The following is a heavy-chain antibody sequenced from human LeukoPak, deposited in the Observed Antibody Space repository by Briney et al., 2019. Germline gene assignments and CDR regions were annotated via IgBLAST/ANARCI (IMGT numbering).Heavy chain of an antibody. D-gene: IGHD1-26*01. CDR1: GFTFSSYA. V-gene: IGHV3-30-3*01. CDR3: ARDSGIVGAHFDY. CDR2: ISYDGSNK. J-gene: IGHJ4*02. Sequence: PGGSLRLSCAASGFTFSSYAMHWVRQAPGKGLEWVAVISYDGSNKYYADSVKGRFTISRDNSKNTLYLQMNSLRAEDTAVYYCARDSGIVGAHFDYWGQGTLVTVSS.